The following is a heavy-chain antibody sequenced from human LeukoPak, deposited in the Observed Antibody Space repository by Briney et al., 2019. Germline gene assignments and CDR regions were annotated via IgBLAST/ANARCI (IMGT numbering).Heavy chain of an antibody. J-gene: IGHJ4*02. CDR2: ISGSGGST. CDR1: GFTFSSYA. D-gene: IGHD6-19*01. CDR3: AKDKGDSSGRLNFDY. Sequence: GASLRLSCAASGFTFSSYAMSWVRQAPGKGLEWVSAISGSGGSTYYADSVKGRFTISRDNSKNTLYLQMNSLRAEDTAVYYCAKDKGDSSGRLNFDYWGQGTLVTVSS. V-gene: IGHV3-23*01.